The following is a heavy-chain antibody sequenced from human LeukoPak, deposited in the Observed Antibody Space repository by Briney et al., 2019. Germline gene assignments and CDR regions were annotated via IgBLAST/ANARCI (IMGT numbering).Heavy chain of an antibody. Sequence: AGGSLRLSCAASGFTFSRYWIHWVRQAPGKGLVWVSRINSDGSSTSYADFVKGRFTISRDNAKNTLYLQMNSLRAEDTAVYYCARAIAAAGAACGYWGQGTLVTVSS. J-gene: IGHJ4*02. CDR3: ARAIAAAGAACGY. CDR2: INSDGSST. D-gene: IGHD6-13*01. CDR1: GFTFSRYW. V-gene: IGHV3-74*01.